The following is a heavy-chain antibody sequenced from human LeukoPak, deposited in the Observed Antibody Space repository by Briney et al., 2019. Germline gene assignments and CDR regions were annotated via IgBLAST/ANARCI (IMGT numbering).Heavy chain of an antibody. V-gene: IGHV3-23*01. Sequence: PGGSLRLSCAASGFTFSSYAMSWVRQAPGKGLEWVSAISGSGGSTYYADSVKGRFTISRDNSKNTLYLQMNSLRAEDTAVYYCAKDDTTVVTPLVSNDAFGIWGQGTMVTVSS. CDR1: GFTFSSYA. CDR2: ISGSGGST. CDR3: AKDDTTVVTPLVSNDAFGI. D-gene: IGHD4-23*01. J-gene: IGHJ3*02.